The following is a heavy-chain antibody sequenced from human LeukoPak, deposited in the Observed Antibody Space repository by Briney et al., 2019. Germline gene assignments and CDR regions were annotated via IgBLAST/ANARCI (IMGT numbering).Heavy chain of an antibody. CDR3: ERVGHHKWELVLDY. V-gene: IGHV4-59*01. CDR1: GGSISTYF. Sequence: ASETLSLTCTVSGGSISTYFWTWIRQPPGKRLEWIVYISNSGTTNYNPSLKSRVTISVDTSKNQFSLKVTSVTAADTAVYYCERVGHHKWELVLDYWGQGTLVTVSS. CDR2: ISNSGTT. J-gene: IGHJ4*02. D-gene: IGHD1-26*01.